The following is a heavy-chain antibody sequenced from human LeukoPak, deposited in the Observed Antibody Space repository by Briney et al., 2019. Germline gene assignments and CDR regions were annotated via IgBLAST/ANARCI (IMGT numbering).Heavy chain of an antibody. Sequence: GGSLRLSCAASGFTFSSYSMNWVRQAPGKGLEWVSSISSSSSYIYYADSVKGRFTISRDNPKNSLYLQMNSLRAEDTAVYYCARNWGMRRSLDYWGQGTLVTVSS. CDR3: ARNWGMRRSLDY. V-gene: IGHV3-21*01. CDR2: ISSSSSYI. J-gene: IGHJ4*02. CDR1: GFTFSSYS. D-gene: IGHD7-27*01.